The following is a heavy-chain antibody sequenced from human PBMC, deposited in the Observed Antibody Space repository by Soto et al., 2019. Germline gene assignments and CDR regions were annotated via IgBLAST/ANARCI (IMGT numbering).Heavy chain of an antibody. CDR1: GCSLSTTGVG. CDR3: AHRGGATVGLYYFDY. Sequence: SVPTRVHTTQTLTLTCTFSGCSLSTTGVGVSWIRQPPGKALEWLALIYWHDDKRYSPSLKSRLTITKGTSKNQVVLTMTNMDPVDTATYYCAHRGGATVGLYYFDYWGQGALVPVS. J-gene: IGHJ4*02. CDR2: IYWHDDK. D-gene: IGHD3-16*01. V-gene: IGHV2-5*01.